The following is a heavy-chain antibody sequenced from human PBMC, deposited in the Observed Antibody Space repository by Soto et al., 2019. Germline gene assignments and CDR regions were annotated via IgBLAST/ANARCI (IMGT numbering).Heavy chain of an antibody. CDR1: GFTVSSNY. D-gene: IGHD2-15*01. V-gene: IGHV3-66*03. J-gene: IGHJ6*02. CDR2: IYSCGST. CDR3: ARAPSLDSSGGSCYSAGYYYYGMDV. Sequence: GGSLRLSCAASGFTVSSNYMSWVRQAPGKGLEWVSVIYSCGSTYYADSVKGRFTISRDNSKNTLYLQMNSLRAEDTAVYYCARAPSLDSSGGSCYSAGYYYYGMDVWGQGTTVTVSS.